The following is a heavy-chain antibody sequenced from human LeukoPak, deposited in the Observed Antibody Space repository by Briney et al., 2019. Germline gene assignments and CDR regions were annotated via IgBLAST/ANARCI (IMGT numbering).Heavy chain of an antibody. CDR2: INHSGST. V-gene: IGHV4-34*01. D-gene: IGHD3-16*01. CDR1: GGSISSYY. J-gene: IGHJ4*02. Sequence: SETLSLTCTVSGGSISSYYWSWIRQPPGKGLEWIGEINHSGSTNYNLSLKSRVTISVDTTKNQLSLKLSSVTAADTAVYYCARRQLWLSLDYWGQGTLVTVSS. CDR3: ARRQLWLSLDY.